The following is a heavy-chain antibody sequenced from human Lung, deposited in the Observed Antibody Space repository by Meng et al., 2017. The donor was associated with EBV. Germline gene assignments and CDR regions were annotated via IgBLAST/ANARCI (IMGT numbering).Heavy chain of an antibody. CDR3: ARGVVGATSGDY. CDR1: GYTFTSYA. Sequence: QVQLVQSGSELTQAGASVKVSRRPPGYTFTSYAINWVRQAPGQGPDWMGWIDPNTGNPTYDQGFTGRFVFSLDTSVSTAYLQINSLRADDTAVYYCARGVVGATSGDYWGQGTLVTVSS. J-gene: IGHJ4*02. CDR2: IDPNTGNP. V-gene: IGHV7-4-1*02. D-gene: IGHD1-26*01.